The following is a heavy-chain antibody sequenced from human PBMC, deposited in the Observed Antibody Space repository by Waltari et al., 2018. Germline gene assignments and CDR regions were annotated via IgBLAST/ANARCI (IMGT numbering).Heavy chain of an antibody. Sequence: FSDYYMHWVRQAPGQDREWMGWIKPSSGGAKYAQNFQGRVTMTRDTSSRTVYIELSRLTYDDTAMYYCARDGGFDFWGQGTLVSVSS. CDR2: IKPSSGGA. J-gene: IGHJ4*02. CDR1: FSDYY. V-gene: IGHV1-2*02. CDR3: ARDGGFDF. D-gene: IGHD2-15*01.